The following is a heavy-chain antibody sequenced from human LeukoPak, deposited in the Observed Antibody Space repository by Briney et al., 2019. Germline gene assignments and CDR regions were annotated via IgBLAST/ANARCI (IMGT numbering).Heavy chain of an antibody. V-gene: IGHV3-23*01. D-gene: IGHD2-2*03. Sequence: GGSLRLSCVGSGFTFSAYDMQWVRQAPGKGLEWVSSTSRSSGAHYTDSVKGRFTISRDNSKDTLYLQMDSLRAEDTAVYYCAQGGYFAFDMWGQGTMVTVSS. CDR2: TSRSSGA. CDR3: AQGGYFAFDM. CDR1: GFTFSAYD. J-gene: IGHJ3*02.